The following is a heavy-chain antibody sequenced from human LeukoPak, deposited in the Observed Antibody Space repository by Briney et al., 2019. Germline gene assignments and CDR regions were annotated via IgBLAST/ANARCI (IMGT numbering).Heavy chain of an antibody. J-gene: IGHJ6*02. Sequence: SETLSLTCTVSGDSISGYYLSWIRQPPGKGLEWIGYIYYTGGTNYNPPLKSRVTISVDTSKDQFSLKLNSVTAADTAVYYCASLFGYSGYGMDVWGQGTTVTVSS. V-gene: IGHV4-59*08. CDR1: GDSISGYY. CDR3: ASLFGYSGYGMDV. CDR2: IYYTGGT. D-gene: IGHD6-13*01.